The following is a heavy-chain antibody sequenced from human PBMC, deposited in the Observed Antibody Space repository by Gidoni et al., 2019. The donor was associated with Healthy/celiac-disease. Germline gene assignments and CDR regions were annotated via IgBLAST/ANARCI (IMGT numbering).Heavy chain of an antibody. CDR3: ARDQFERITMIGGYYYYGMDV. CDR1: GFTFSSYG. V-gene: IGHV3-33*01. Sequence: QVQLVESGGGVVQPGRSLRLSCAASGFTFSSYGMHWVRQAPGTGLEWVAVIWYDGSNKYYADSVKGRFTISRDNSKNTLYLQMNSLRAEDTAVYYCARDQFERITMIGGYYYYGMDVWGQGTTVTVSS. CDR2: IWYDGSNK. J-gene: IGHJ6*02. D-gene: IGHD3-22*01.